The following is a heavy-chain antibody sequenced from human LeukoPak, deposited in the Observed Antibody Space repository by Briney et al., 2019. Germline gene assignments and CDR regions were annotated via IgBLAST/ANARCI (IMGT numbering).Heavy chain of an antibody. CDR1: GYTFTGYY. CDR3: ARAIDYGGSRLYFDY. D-gene: IGHD4-23*01. J-gene: IGHJ4*02. V-gene: IGHV1-2*02. Sequence: ASVKVSCKASGYTFTGYYMHWVRQAPGQGLEWMGWINPNSGGTNYAQKFQGRVTMTRDTSISTAYMELSRLRSDDTAVYYCARAIDYGGSRLYFDYWGQGTLVTVSS. CDR2: INPNSGGT.